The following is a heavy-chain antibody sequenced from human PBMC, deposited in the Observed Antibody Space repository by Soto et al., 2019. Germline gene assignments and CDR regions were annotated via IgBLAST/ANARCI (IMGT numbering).Heavy chain of an antibody. CDR3: ARDSGPNYDILNMWDYGMDV. Sequence: QPGGSLRLSCAASGFTFSSYWMSWVRQAPGKGLEWVANIKQDGSEKYYVDSVKGRFTISRDNAKNSLYLQMNSLRAEDTAVYYCARDSGPNYDILNMWDYGMDVWGQGTTVTVSS. J-gene: IGHJ6*02. CDR1: GFTFSSYW. D-gene: IGHD3-9*01. V-gene: IGHV3-7*01. CDR2: IKQDGSEK.